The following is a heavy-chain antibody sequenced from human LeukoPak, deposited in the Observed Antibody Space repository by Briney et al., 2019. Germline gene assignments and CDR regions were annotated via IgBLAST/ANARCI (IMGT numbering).Heavy chain of an antibody. D-gene: IGHD3-3*01. CDR1: GGSISSSSYY. J-gene: IGHJ4*02. CDR2: IYYSGST. CDR3: ASRDYDFWSGHDY. Sequence: SETLSLTCTVSGGSISSSSYYWGWIRQPPGKGLEWIGSIYYSGSTYYHPSLKSRVTISVDTSKNQFSLKLSSVTAADTAVYYCASRDYDFWSGHDYWGQGTLVTVSS. V-gene: IGHV4-39*01.